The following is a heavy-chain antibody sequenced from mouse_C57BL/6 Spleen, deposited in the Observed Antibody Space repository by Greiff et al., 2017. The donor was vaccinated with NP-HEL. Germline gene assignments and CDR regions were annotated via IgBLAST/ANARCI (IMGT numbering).Heavy chain of an antibody. CDR1: GYTFTSYW. CDR2: TNPTNGRT. V-gene: IGHV1S81*02. D-gene: IGHD1-1*01. CDR3: ARIEKLVATYVDY. Sequence: QVQLKQSGAELVKAGASVKMSCKASGYTFTSYWMHWVKQRLGQGLEWFAETNPTNGRTYYNEKFKSKATLTVDKSSSTAYMLLSGPTFEDSAVYYCARIEKLVATYVDYWGQGTTLTVSS. J-gene: IGHJ2*01.